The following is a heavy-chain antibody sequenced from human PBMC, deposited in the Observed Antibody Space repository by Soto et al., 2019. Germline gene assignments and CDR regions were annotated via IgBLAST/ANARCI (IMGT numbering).Heavy chain of an antibody. CDR2: IWYDGSNK. D-gene: IGHD6-19*01. CDR3: ARDEPNSSGWPFYYYYGMDV. Sequence: GGSLRLSCAASGFTFSSYGMHWVRQAPGKGLEWVAVIWYDGSNKYYADSVKGRFTISRDNSKNTLYLQMNSLRAEDTAVYYCARDEPNSSGWPFYYYYGMDVWGQGTTVTVSS. J-gene: IGHJ6*02. CDR1: GFTFSSYG. V-gene: IGHV3-33*01.